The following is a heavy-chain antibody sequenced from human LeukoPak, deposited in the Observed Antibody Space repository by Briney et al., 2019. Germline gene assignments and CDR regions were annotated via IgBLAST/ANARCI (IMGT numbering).Heavy chain of an antibody. D-gene: IGHD3-22*01. CDR1: GGSISSYY. J-gene: IGHJ4*02. V-gene: IGHV4-4*07. Sequence: SETLPLTCTVSGGSISSYYWSWIRQPAGKGLEWIGRIYTSGSTNYNPSLKSRVTMSVDTSKNQFSLKLSSVTAADTAVYYCARHPGDSSGYPSDYWGQGTLVTVSS. CDR2: IYTSGST. CDR3: ARHPGDSSGYPSDY.